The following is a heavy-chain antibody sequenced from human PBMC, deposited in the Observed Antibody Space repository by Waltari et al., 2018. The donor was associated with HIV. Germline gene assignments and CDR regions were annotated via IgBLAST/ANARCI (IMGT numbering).Heavy chain of an antibody. CDR2: IYYSGIT. V-gene: IGHV4-39*01. CDR1: GGSISSSSYY. Sequence: QLQLQESGPGLVKPSETLSLTCTVSGGSISSSSYYWGWVRQPPGKGLGWIGSIYYSGITYNTPSLRSRVTISVDTSKNQFSRKLSSVTAADTAVYYCASHNVEMATFDYWGQGTLVTVSS. D-gene: IGHD5-12*01. J-gene: IGHJ4*02. CDR3: ASHNVEMATFDY.